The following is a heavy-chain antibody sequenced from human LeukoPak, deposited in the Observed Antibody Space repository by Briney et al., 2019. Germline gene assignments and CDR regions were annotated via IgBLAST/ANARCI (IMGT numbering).Heavy chain of an antibody. D-gene: IGHD6-19*01. CDR1: GGTFSSYA. CDR2: IIPIFGTA. Sequence: GASVKVSCKASGGTFSSYAISWVRQAPGQGLEWMGGIIPIFGTANYAQKFQGRVTITADESTSTAYMELSSLRSEDTAVYYCARGASQWLVLDYFDYWGQGTLVTVSS. J-gene: IGHJ4*02. CDR3: ARGASQWLVLDYFDY. V-gene: IGHV1-69*13.